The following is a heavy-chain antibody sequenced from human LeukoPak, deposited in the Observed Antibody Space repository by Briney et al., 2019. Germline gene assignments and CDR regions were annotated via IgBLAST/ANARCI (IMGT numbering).Heavy chain of an antibody. Sequence: GGSLSLSWAASGSTFRSYAMSWARRAPGRGRGGVSAISGSGGSTYYADSAKGRFTISRDNSKNTLYLQMNSLRAEDTAVYYCAKFGGSSYYFDYWGQGTLVTVSS. CDR3: AKFGGSSYYFDY. D-gene: IGHD1-26*01. J-gene: IGHJ4*02. CDR2: ISGSGGST. V-gene: IGHV3-23*01. CDR1: GSTFRSYA.